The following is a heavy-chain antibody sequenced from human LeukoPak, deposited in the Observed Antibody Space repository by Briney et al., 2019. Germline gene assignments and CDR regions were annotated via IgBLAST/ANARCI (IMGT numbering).Heavy chain of an antibody. V-gene: IGHV4-39*01. CDR2: IYYSGST. J-gene: IGHJ4*02. CDR3: ASIPRRYYDSSGYKFDY. CDR1: GGSISSSSYY. Sequence: PSETLSLTCTVSGGSISSSSYYWGWIRQPPGKGLEWIGSIYYSGSTYYNPSLKSRVTISVDTSKNQFSLKLSSVTAADTAVYYCASIPRRYYDSSGYKFDYWGQGTLVTVSS. D-gene: IGHD3-22*01.